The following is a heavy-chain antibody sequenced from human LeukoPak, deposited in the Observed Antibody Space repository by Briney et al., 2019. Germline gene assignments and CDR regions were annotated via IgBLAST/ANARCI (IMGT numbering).Heavy chain of an antibody. J-gene: IGHJ4*02. CDR1: GFTFSSYG. CDR2: IRYDGGNK. CDR3: AKDLRVGWHGIFGGVNPGLFDY. Sequence: PGGSLRLSCAASGFTFSSYGMHWVRQAPGKGLEWVAFIRYDGGNKYYADSVKGRFTISRDNSKNTLYLQMNSLRAEDTAVYYCAKDLRVGWHGIFGGVNPGLFDYWGQGTLVTVSS. V-gene: IGHV3-30*02. D-gene: IGHD3-3*01.